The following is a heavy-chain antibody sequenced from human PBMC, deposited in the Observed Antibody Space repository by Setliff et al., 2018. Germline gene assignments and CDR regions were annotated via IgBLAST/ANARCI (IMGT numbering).Heavy chain of an antibody. V-gene: IGHV4-59*01. D-gene: IGHD2-15*01. CDR3: ARDTRVRDSSSVPSDTFDI. Sequence: PSETLSLTCTVSGGSISSYYWSWIRQPPGKGLEWIGYIYNSGSTNYNPSLKSRVTISVDTPKNQFSLKLSSVTAADTAVYYCARDTRVRDSSSVPSDTFDIWGRGTMVTVSS. CDR2: IYNSGST. CDR1: GGSISSYY. J-gene: IGHJ3*02.